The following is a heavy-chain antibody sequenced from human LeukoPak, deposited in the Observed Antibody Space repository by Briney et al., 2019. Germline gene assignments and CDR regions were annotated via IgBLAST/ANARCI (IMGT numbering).Heavy chain of an antibody. V-gene: IGHV4-59*01. CDR2: IYYSGSI. CDR1: GASISSYY. D-gene: IGHD3-22*01. J-gene: IGHJ4*02. Sequence: SETLSLTCTVSGASISSYYWSWIRQPPGKGLEWIGDIYYSGSIKYNPSLKSRVTMSVDTSKNRFSLKLSSVTAADTAIYYCARENPSGYYNRPIDYWGQGTLVTVSS. CDR3: ARENPSGYYNRPIDY.